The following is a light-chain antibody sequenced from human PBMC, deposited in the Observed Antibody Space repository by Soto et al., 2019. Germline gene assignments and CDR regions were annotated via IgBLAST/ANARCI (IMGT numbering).Light chain of an antibody. CDR1: RSNIGSKT. CDR3: ASWDVSSKGVV. CDR2: SDN. J-gene: IGLJ2*01. V-gene: IGLV1-44*01. Sequence: VLTQPPSASGTPGQIVNMSCSGSRSNIGSKTVNWYQKLPGMAPKLLIHSDNQRPSGVPDRISGSKSGTSASLAISGLQSVDEADYYCASWDVSSKGVVFGGRTKLTVL.